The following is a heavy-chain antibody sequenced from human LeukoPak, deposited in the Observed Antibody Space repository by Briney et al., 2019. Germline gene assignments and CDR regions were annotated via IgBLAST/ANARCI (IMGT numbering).Heavy chain of an antibody. D-gene: IGHD1-26*01. Sequence: GGSLRLSCAASEFTFSNYAMNWVRQAPGKGLEWVAVISYDGSNKYYADSVKGRFTISRDNSKNTLYLQMNSLRAEDTAVYYCAKDVGSDYWGQGTLVTVSS. CDR3: AKDVGSDY. CDR1: EFTFSNYA. CDR2: ISYDGSNK. V-gene: IGHV3-30*18. J-gene: IGHJ4*02.